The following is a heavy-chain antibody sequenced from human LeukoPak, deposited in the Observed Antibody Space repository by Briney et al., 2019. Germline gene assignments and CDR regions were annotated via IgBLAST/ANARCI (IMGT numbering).Heavy chain of an antibody. J-gene: IGHJ4*02. CDR2: IIPIFGTA. CDR1: GGTFSSYA. D-gene: IGHD2-2*02. CDR3: ARAGCSSTSCYTVYVFPIDY. V-gene: IGHV1-69*05. Sequence: GASVKVSCRASGGTFSSYAISWVRQAPGQGLEWMGGIIPIFGTANYAQKFQGRVTMTRDTSTSTVYMELSSLRSEDPAVYYCARAGCSSTSCYTVYVFPIDYWGQGTLVTVSS.